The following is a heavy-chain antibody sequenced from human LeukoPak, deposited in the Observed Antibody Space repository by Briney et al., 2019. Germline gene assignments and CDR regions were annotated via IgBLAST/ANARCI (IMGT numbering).Heavy chain of an antibody. D-gene: IGHD2-2*01. CDR3: ARGYSSTQNWSDP. CDR1: GGTFRNYV. Sequence: SVKVSCKASGGTFRNYVINWVRQAPGQGLEWMGMIIAVFGTGNYAQKFQARVTITTDEAMSTAYMELNSLRSEDTAVYYCARGYSSTQNWSDPWGQGTLVTVSS. CDR2: IIAVFGTG. V-gene: IGHV1-69*05. J-gene: IGHJ5*02.